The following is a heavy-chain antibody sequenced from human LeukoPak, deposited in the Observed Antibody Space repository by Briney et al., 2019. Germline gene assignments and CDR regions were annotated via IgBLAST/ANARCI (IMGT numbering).Heavy chain of an antibody. D-gene: IGHD3-9*01. CDR3: AKGLINDWSALDY. Sequence: PGGSLRLSRAASGFTFSNYAMTWVRQATGKGLEWVSAISGSGGTTYYADSVKGRFTISRDNSKNTLYLQMNSLRAEDTAVYYCAKGLINDWSALDYWGQGTLVTVSS. J-gene: IGHJ4*02. V-gene: IGHV3-23*01. CDR1: GFTFSNYA. CDR2: ISGSGGTT.